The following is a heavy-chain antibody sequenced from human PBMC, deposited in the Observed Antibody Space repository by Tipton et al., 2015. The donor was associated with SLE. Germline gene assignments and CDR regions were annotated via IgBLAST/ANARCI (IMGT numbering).Heavy chain of an antibody. CDR2: VYQSGTT. CDR3: ARLGVGCANCWYYFDL. CDR1: GDSISSFH. D-gene: IGHD2-21*01. J-gene: IGHJ4*02. V-gene: IGHV4-59*01. Sequence: TLSLTCTVSGDSISSFHWSWIRQPPGKGLEWLGDVYQSGTTNSNPSLKSRVTISVDTSKNQFSLKVSSVTAADTAVYYCARLGVGCANCWYYFDLWGQGALVTGSS.